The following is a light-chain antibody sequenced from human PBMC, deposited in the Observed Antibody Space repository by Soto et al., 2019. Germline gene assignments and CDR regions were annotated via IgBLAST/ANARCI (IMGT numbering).Light chain of an antibody. V-gene: IGKV1-8*01. CDR3: QHYKNSPWT. CDR2: GAS. Sequence: AIRMTQSPSSLSASAGDRVAIACRASQDVGRYLAWYQQKPGQAPKLLIYGASTLQSGVPSRFSDGGSGTDLTLTISCLQSEDFATYYCQHYKNSPWTFGQGTKVEIK. CDR1: QDVGRY. J-gene: IGKJ1*01.